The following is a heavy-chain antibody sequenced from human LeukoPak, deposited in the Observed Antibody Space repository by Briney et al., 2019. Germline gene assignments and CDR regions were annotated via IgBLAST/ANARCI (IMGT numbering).Heavy chain of an antibody. CDR1: EFTFSSYA. V-gene: IGHV3-48*02. CDR3: AREPYGSGIYYPDY. CDR2: ISSGSGTI. D-gene: IGHD3-10*01. Sequence: GGSLRLSCAASEFTFSSYAMNWVRQAPGKGLEWVSYISSGSGTIYYADSVKGRFTISRDNAKNSLSLQMNSLRDEDTAVYYCAREPYGSGIYYPDYWGQGTLVTVSS. J-gene: IGHJ4*02.